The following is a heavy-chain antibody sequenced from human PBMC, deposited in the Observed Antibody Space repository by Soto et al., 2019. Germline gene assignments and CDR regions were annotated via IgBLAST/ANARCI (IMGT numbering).Heavy chain of an antibody. D-gene: IGHD6-19*01. CDR1: GGSFSGYY. CDR2: INHSGST. Sequence: QVQLQQWGAGLLKPSETLSLTCAVYGGSFSGYYWSWIRQPPGKGLEWIGEINHSGSTNYNPSLKRRVTISVDASKNHLALKLSSVTAADTAVYYCARGTRSGSYRGRIDYWGQGTLVTVFS. CDR3: ARGTRSGSYRGRIDY. J-gene: IGHJ4*02. V-gene: IGHV4-34*01.